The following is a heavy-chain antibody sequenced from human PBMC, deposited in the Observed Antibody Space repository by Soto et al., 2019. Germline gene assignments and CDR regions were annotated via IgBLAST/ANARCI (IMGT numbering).Heavy chain of an antibody. Sequence: QVQLQQWGAGLLKPSETLSLTCAVYGGSFSGYYWSWIRQPPGKGLEWIGEINHSGSTNYNPSLKSQVTISVDTSKNQFSLKLRSVTATDTAVYYCARQNDLQWLVRGSWFDPWGQGILVTVSS. CDR1: GGSFSGYY. V-gene: IGHV4-34*01. CDR3: ARQNDLQWLVRGSWFDP. D-gene: IGHD6-19*01. CDR2: INHSGST. J-gene: IGHJ5*02.